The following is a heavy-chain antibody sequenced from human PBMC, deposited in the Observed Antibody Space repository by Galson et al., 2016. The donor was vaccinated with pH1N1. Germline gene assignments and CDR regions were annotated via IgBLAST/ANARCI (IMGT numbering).Heavy chain of an antibody. CDR3: VAPGTGSYPRFDF. Sequence: SAKVSCKASGGIFNNYALNWVRQAPGQGFEWMGGSVPVSGSAKYAQKFQGRVTITTNHMELRSLRSDDTGVYYCVAPGTGSYPRFDFWGPGTLITVSS. D-gene: IGHD1-26*01. V-gene: IGHV1-69*05. CDR1: GGIFNNYA. CDR2: SVPVSGSA. J-gene: IGHJ4*01.